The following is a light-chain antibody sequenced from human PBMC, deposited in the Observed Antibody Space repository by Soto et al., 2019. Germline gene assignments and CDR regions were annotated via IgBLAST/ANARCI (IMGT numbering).Light chain of an antibody. CDR1: SSDVGSSNL. CDR2: EGI. CDR3: CSYAGGNTFA. J-gene: IGLJ3*02. V-gene: IGLV2-23*03. Sequence: QSALTQPASVSGSPGQSITISCTGTSSDVGSSNLVSWYQQHPGKAPKLIIYEGIQRPSGLSHRFSGSKSANTASLTISGLQTEYEADYYCCSYAGGNTFAFGGGTQLTVL.